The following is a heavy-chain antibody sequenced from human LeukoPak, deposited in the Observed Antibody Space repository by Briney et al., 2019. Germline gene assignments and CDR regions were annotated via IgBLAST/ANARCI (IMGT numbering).Heavy chain of an antibody. CDR2: ISPNSGGT. Sequence: ASVKVSCKASGYTFTGYYMHWVRQAPGQGLEWMGWISPNSGGTNYAQKFQGRVTMTRDTSISTAYMELSRLRSDDTAVYYCARGSAGVGDFWSGYSGFWGQGTLVTVSS. D-gene: IGHD3-3*01. V-gene: IGHV1-2*02. J-gene: IGHJ4*02. CDR1: GYTFTGYY. CDR3: ARGSAGVGDFWSGYSGF.